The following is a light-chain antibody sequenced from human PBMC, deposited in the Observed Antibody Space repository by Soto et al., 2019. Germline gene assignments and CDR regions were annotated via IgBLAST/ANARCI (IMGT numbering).Light chain of an antibody. CDR3: CSYAGSSTSRV. V-gene: IGLV2-23*01. CDR1: SSYIGSYDL. CDR2: EGS. Sequence: QSALTQPASVSGSPGQSITISCTGTSSYIGSYDLVSWYQQHPGKAPKLIIYEGSKRPSGVSNRFSGSKSGSTASLTISGLQAEDEADYYGCSYAGSSTSRVFGGGTKLTVL. J-gene: IGLJ2*01.